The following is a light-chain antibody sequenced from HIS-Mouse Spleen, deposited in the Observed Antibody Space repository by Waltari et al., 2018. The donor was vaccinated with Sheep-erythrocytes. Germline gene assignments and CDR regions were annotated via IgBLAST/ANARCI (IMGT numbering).Light chain of an antibody. CDR1: SRAVGGSNY. CDR3: CSYAGSYTFWV. V-gene: IGLV2-11*01. Sequence: QSALTQPRSVSGSPGQSVTISCTGPSRAVGGSNYVSWYQQHPGKAPKLMIYDVSKRPSGVPDRFSGSKSGNTASLTISGLQAEDEADYYCCSYAGSYTFWVFGGGTKLTVL. CDR2: DVS. J-gene: IGLJ3*02.